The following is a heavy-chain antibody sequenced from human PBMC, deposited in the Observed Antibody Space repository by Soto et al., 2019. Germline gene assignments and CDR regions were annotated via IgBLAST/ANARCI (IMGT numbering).Heavy chain of an antibody. CDR1: GGSISSGVYY. V-gene: IGHV4-31*03. CDR3: ARLVITISYYFDN. CDR2: IYYSGST. Sequence: SETLSLTCTVSGGSISSGVYYWCWIRQHPGKGLEWIGYIYYSGSTYYNPSLKSRVTISVDTSKNQFSLKLSSVTAADTAVYYCARLVITISYYFDNWGQGTLVTVS. J-gene: IGHJ4*02. D-gene: IGHD3-22*01.